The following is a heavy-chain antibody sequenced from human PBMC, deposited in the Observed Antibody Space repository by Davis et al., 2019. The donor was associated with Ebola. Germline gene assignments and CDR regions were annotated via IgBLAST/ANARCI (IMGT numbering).Heavy chain of an antibody. D-gene: IGHD6-19*01. CDR1: GGTFSSYA. Sequence: AASVKVSCKASGGTFSSYAISWVRQAPGQGLEWMGGIIPIFGTANYAQKFQGRVTMTRDTSTSTVYMELSSLRSEDTAVYYCARGRAVAGTGGIYYYYYGMDVWGQGTTVTVSS. CDR3: ARGRAVAGTGGIYYYYYGMDV. CDR2: IIPIFGTA. J-gene: IGHJ6*02. V-gene: IGHV1-69*05.